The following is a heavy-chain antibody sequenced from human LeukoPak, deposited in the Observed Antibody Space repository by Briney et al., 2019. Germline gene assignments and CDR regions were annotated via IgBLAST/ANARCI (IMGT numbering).Heavy chain of an antibody. CDR1: GFTFSSYG. V-gene: IGHV3-33*01. J-gene: IGHJ4*02. CDR3: ARDYYDSSGSLAY. Sequence: PGRSLRLSCAASGFTFSSYGMHWVRQAPGKGLEWVAVIWYDGSNKYYPDSVKGRFTISRDNSKNTLYLQMNSLRAEDTAVYYCARDYYDSSGSLAYWGQGTLVTVSS. D-gene: IGHD3-22*01. CDR2: IWYDGSNK.